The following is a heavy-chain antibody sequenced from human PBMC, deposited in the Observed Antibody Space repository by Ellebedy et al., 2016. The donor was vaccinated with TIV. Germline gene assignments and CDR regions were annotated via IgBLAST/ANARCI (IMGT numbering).Heavy chain of an antibody. Sequence: MPSETLSLTCTVSGGSISSYYWSWIRQPPGKGLEWIGYIFYNGSTNYNPSLKSRITMSVDTSKNQFSLKLSSVTAADTAVYSGARDRNYGGNVGFDYWGQGTLVTVSS. J-gene: IGHJ4*02. CDR3: ARDRNYGGNVGFDY. V-gene: IGHV4-59*01. CDR1: GGSISSYY. CDR2: IFYNGST. D-gene: IGHD4-23*01.